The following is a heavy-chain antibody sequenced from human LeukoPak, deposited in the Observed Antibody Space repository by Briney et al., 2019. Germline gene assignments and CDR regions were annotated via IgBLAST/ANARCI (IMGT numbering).Heavy chain of an antibody. J-gene: IGHJ4*02. Sequence: GGALQISCNGFGCSFSNFWIGWVRQMSGKGLEGFGFIYPEDSDTRVSPSFQGQVTISADKSISTSYIQWSSLQASDTAIYYCARLNKATRAGYNWGFDNWGQGTLVTVSS. D-gene: IGHD5-24*01. CDR3: ARLNKATRAGYNWGFDN. CDR2: IYPEDSDT. CDR1: GCSFSNFW. V-gene: IGHV5-51*01.